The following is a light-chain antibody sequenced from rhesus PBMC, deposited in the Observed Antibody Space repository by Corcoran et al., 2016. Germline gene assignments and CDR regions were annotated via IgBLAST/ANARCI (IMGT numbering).Light chain of an antibody. V-gene: IGKV1-25*01. CDR1: QAISSF. CDR3: QQYYTLPYN. J-gene: IGKJ2*01. CDR2: YAT. Sequence: DIQMTQSPSSVSASVGDRVTITCRASQAISSFLAWYKQKPGEAPRLLIYYATTLQKGVPSRFSGSGSGTDFTLTISSLQPEDFATYYCQQYYTLPYNFGQGTKVEIK.